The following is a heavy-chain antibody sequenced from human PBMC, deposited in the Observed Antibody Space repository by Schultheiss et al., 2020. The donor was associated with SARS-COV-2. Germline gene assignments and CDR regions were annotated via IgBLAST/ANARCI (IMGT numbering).Heavy chain of an antibody. CDR2: ISGSGGST. V-gene: IGHV3-23*01. J-gene: IGHJ4*02. CDR1: GFTFSSYA. Sequence: GESLKISCAASGFTFSSYAMSWVRQAPGKGLEWVSAISGSGGSTYYADSVKGRFTISRDNSKNTLYLQMNSLRAEDTAVYYCARGVSQLTYWGQGTLVTVSS. D-gene: IGHD1-1*01. CDR3: ARGVSQLTY.